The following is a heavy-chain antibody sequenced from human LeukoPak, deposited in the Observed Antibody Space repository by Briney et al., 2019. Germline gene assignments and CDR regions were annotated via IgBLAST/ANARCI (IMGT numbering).Heavy chain of an antibody. Sequence: GASVTVSFTSSGYTFTVYYMHWVRQAPGQGLEWMGRINPNSGDTNYAQEFQGRVTMTGDAPIGTAYMELSRLRSDDTADYYCARHDLTPYCYYDMDVWGQGTTVTVSS. D-gene: IGHD3-3*01. CDR2: INPNSGDT. CDR1: GYTFTVYY. V-gene: IGHV1-2*06. J-gene: IGHJ6*02. CDR3: ARHDLTPYCYYDMDV.